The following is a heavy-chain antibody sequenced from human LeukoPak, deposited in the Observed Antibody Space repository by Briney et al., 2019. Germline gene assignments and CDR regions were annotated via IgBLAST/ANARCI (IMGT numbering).Heavy chain of an antibody. J-gene: IGHJ4*02. D-gene: IGHD5-18*01. CDR3: ARDGEYSYFDY. CDR1: GFTVSSNY. V-gene: IGHV3-53*01. CDR2: IYSGGST. Sequence: PGGSLRLSCAASGFTVSSNYMSWVRQAPGKGLEWVSVIYSGGSTYYADSVKGRFTISRDNSKNTLYLQMNSLRAEDTAVYYCARDGEYSYFDYWGQGTLVIVSS.